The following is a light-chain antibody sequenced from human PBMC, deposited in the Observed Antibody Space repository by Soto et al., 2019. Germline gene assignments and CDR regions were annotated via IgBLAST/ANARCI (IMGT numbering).Light chain of an antibody. CDR3: SAFTSSTTLA. CDR2: EVS. CDR1: SSDIGGYNY. V-gene: IGLV2-14*01. J-gene: IGLJ3*02. Sequence: QSALTQPASVSGSPGQSITISCTGTSSDIGGYNYVSWYQQHPGKAPKLMMYEVSNRPSGVSNRFSGSKSGNAASLTISGLQAEDEAEYYCSAFTSSTTLAFGGGTKLTVL.